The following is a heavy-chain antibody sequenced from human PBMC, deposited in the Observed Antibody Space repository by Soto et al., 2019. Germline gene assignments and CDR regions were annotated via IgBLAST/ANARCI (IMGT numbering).Heavy chain of an antibody. V-gene: IGHV3-48*03. D-gene: IGHD6-13*01. CDR3: AGDLLWAAAGHYGEFDY. J-gene: IGHJ4*02. Sequence: GGSLRLSCAASGFTFSSYVMSWVRQAPGKGPEWVSYISSSGSTIYYADSVKGRFTISRDNAKNSLYLQMNSLRAEDTAVYYCAGDLLWAAAGHYGEFDYWGQGTLVTVSS. CDR2: ISSSGSTI. CDR1: GFTFSSYV.